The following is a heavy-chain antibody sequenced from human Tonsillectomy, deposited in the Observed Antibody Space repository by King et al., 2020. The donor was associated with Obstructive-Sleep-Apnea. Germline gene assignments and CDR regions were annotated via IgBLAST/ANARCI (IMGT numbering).Heavy chain of an antibody. CDR2: ISGSGGST. CDR3: AKDVRDGSGSYSDY. D-gene: IGHD3-10*01. V-gene: IGHV3-23*04. CDR1: GFTFSSYA. J-gene: IGHJ4*02. Sequence: VQLVESGGGLVQPGGSLRLSCAASGFTFSSYAMSWVRQAPGKGLEWVAAISGSGGSTYYAYSGKGRFTISRDNSKNTPYLQMNSLRAEDKAVYYCAKDVRDGSGSYSDYWGQGTLVTVSS.